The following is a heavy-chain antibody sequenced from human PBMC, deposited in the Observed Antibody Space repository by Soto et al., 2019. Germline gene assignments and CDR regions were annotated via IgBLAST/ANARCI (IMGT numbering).Heavy chain of an antibody. D-gene: IGHD2-21*02. V-gene: IGHV3-30*14. Sequence: QVQLVESGGGGVQPGRSLRLSCAASGFTFSSYAMHWVRQAPGKGLEWVAVISYDGSNKYYADSVKGRFTISRDNSKNTLYVEMTGLRAEDTAVYYGGRSRSSRGGNSPRCWGQGTLVTVSS. CDR2: ISYDGSNK. CDR1: GFTFSSYA. J-gene: IGHJ4*02. CDR3: GRSRSSRGGNSPRC.